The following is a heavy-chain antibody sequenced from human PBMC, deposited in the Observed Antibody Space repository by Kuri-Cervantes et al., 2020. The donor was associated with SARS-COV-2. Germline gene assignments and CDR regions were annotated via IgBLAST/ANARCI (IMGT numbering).Heavy chain of an antibody. V-gene: IGHV3-23*01. CDR3: ARGRGYCSSTSCRIPYYYYMDV. CDR1: GFTFSSYA. J-gene: IGHJ6*03. CDR2: ISGSGGST. D-gene: IGHD2-2*01. Sequence: GESLKISCAASGFTFSSYAMSWVRQAPGKGLEWVSAISGSGGSTYYADSVKGRFTISRDNSKNTLYLQMNSLRAEDTAVYYCARGRGYCSSTSCRIPYYYYMDVWGKGTTVTVSS.